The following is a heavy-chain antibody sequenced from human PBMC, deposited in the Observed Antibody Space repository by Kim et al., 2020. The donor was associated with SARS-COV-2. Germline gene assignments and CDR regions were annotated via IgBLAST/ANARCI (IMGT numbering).Heavy chain of an antibody. Sequence: ASVKVSCKASGYTFTSYGISWVRQAPGQGLEWMGWISAYNGNTNYAQKLQGRVTMTTDTSTSTAYMELRSLRSDDTAVYYCARDRGSRITMVRGVSDYWGQGTLVTVSS. CDR3: ARDRGSRITMVRGVSDY. D-gene: IGHD3-10*01. CDR1: GYTFTSYG. V-gene: IGHV1-18*04. J-gene: IGHJ4*02. CDR2: ISAYNGNT.